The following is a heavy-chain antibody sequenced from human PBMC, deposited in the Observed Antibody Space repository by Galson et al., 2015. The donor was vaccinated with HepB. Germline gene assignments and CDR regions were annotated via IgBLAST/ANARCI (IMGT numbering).Heavy chain of an antibody. Sequence: SLRLSCAASGFTFSNAWMNWVRQAPGKGLEWVGRIKSKTYGETTDYAAHVKGRFAISRDDSKKTLYLQMNNLKTEDTAVFYCATGEDGHSYWGQGTLVTVPA. J-gene: IGHJ4*02. V-gene: IGHV3-15*01. CDR1: GFTFSNAW. D-gene: IGHD5-24*01. CDR3: ATGEDGHSY. CDR2: IKSKTYGETT.